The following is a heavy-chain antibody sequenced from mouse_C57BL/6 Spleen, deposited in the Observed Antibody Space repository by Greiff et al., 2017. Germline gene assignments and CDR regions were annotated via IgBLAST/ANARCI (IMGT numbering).Heavy chain of an antibody. CDR3: ARQGVTTRGFAY. Sequence: VQLQQSGAELVRPGTSVKMSCKASGYTFTNYWIGWAKQRPGHGLEWIGDIYPGGGSTNYNEKFKGKATLTADKSSSTAYMQFSSLTSEDSAIYYCARQGVTTRGFAYWGQGTLVTVSA. CDR2: IYPGGGST. D-gene: IGHD2-2*01. J-gene: IGHJ3*01. V-gene: IGHV1-63*01. CDR1: GYTFTNYW.